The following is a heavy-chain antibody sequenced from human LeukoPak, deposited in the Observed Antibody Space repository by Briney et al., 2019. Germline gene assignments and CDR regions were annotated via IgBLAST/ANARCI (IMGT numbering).Heavy chain of an antibody. Sequence: GVLRLSCAASGFTFSSCAMSWVRQAPGKGLEWVSTISGSGDKTYYTDSVKGRFTLSRDNSRNTLYLQMNSLRDEDTAVYYCAKEGVRDSGSQGWYFDYWGQGTLVTVSS. D-gene: IGHD1-26*01. CDR1: GFTFSSCA. V-gene: IGHV3-23*01. J-gene: IGHJ4*02. CDR2: ISGSGDKT. CDR3: AKEGVRDSGSQGWYFDY.